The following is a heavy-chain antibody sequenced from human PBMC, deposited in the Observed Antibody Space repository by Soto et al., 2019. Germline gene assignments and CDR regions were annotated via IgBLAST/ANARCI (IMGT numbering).Heavy chain of an antibody. CDR2: IIPILGIA. CDR3: ARVPGIAVAEYYFDY. CDR1: GGTFSSYT. J-gene: IGHJ4*02. V-gene: IGHV1-69*02. D-gene: IGHD6-19*01. Sequence: AASVKVSCKASGGTFSSYTISWVRQAPGQGLEWMGRIIPILGIANYAQKFQGRVTITADKSTSTAYMELSSLRSEDTAVYYCARVPGIAVAEYYFDYWGQGTLVTVSS.